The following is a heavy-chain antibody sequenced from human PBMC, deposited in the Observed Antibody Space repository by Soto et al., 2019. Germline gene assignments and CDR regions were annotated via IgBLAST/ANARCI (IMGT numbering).Heavy chain of an antibody. V-gene: IGHV4-31*03. Sequence: QVQLQESGPGLVKPSQTLSLTCTVSAGSISRGGYYWRWIRQHPGKGLEWIGYISYSGSTYYNPSLTSRVTISVDTSKNQFSLKLSSVTAADTAVYYCARDRGIAAAGTLDYWGQGTLVTVSS. CDR1: AGSISRGGYY. CDR2: ISYSGST. D-gene: IGHD6-13*01. CDR3: ARDRGIAAAGTLDY. J-gene: IGHJ4*02.